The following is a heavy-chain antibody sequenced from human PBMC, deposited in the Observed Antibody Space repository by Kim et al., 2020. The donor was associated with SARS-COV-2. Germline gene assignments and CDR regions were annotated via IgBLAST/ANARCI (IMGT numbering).Heavy chain of an antibody. CDR3: ARDVAIFGVVRAWFDP. CDR2: INTNTGNP. V-gene: IGHV7-4-1*02. Sequence: ASVKVSCKASGHTFTSYAMNWVRQAPGQGLEWMGWINTNTGNPTYAQGFTGRFVFSLDTSVSTAYLQISSLKAEDTAVYYCARDVAIFGVVRAWFDPWGQGTLVTVSS. CDR1: GHTFTSYA. J-gene: IGHJ5*02. D-gene: IGHD3-3*01.